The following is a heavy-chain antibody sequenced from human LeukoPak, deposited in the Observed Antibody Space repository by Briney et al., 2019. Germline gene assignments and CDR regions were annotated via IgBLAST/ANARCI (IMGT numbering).Heavy chain of an antibody. V-gene: IGHV4-59*01. D-gene: IGHD1-1*01. Sequence: SETLSLTCTVSGDSISSYYWNWIRQPPGKGLEWIGYIYYSGTTNYNPSLKSRVTISVDTSKNQFSLKLSSVTAADTAVYYCARGELELDYWGQGTLVAVSS. J-gene: IGHJ4*02. CDR1: GDSISSYY. CDR2: IYYSGTT. CDR3: ARGELELDY.